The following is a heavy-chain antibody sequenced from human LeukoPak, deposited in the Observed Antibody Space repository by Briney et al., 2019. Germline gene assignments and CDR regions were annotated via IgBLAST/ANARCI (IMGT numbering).Heavy chain of an antibody. V-gene: IGHV4-61*05. J-gene: IGHJ4*02. D-gene: IGHD5-18*01. Sequence: SETLSLTCTVSGGYISTNSYYWSWIRQPPGKGLEWIGYIYYSGSADFNPSLKSRVTMSVDTSKNQFSVNLRSATAADTAVYYCARRGYSSGSYYFDYWGQGTLVTVSS. CDR2: IYYSGSA. CDR1: GGYISTNSYY. CDR3: ARRGYSSGSYYFDY.